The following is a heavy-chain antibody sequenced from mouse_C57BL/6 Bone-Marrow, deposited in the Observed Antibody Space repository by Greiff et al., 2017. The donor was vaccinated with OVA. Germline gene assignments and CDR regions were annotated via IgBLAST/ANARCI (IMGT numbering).Heavy chain of an antibody. D-gene: IGHD2-2*01. CDR2: INPNNGGT. V-gene: IGHV1-26*01. CDR1: GYTFTDYY. J-gene: IGHJ1*03. CDR3: ARGYGWYFDV. Sequence: EVQLQQSGPELVKPGASVKISCKASGYTFTDYYMNWVKQSHGKSLEWIGDINPNNGGTSYNQKFKGKATLTVDKSSSTAYMELRSLTSDDSAVYYGARGYGWYFDVWGTGTTVTVSS.